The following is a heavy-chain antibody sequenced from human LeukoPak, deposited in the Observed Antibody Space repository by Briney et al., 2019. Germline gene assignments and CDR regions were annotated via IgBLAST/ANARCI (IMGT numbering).Heavy chain of an antibody. CDR3: ARGGYYFDY. J-gene: IGHJ4*02. D-gene: IGHD3-16*01. CDR2: IYHSGST. Sequence: SQTLSLTCAVSGGSISSGGYSWSWIRQPPGTGLEWIGYIYHSGSTYYNPSLKSRVTISVDRSKNQFSLKLSSVTAADTAVYYCARGGYYFDYWGQGTLVTVSS. V-gene: IGHV4-30-2*01. CDR1: GGSISSGGYS.